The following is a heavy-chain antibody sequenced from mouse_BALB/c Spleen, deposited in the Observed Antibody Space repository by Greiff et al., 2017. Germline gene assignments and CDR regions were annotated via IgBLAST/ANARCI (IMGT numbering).Heavy chain of an antibody. Sequence: EVQLVESGGGLVQPGGSRKLSCAASGFTFSSFGMHWVRQAPEKGLEWVAYISSGSSTIYYADTVKGRFTISRDNPKNTLFLQMTSLRSEDTAMYYCARSYLVYAMDYWGQGTSVTVSS. CDR1: GFTFSSFG. D-gene: IGHD1-1*01. CDR3: ARSYLVYAMDY. J-gene: IGHJ4*01. CDR2: ISSGSSTI. V-gene: IGHV5-17*02.